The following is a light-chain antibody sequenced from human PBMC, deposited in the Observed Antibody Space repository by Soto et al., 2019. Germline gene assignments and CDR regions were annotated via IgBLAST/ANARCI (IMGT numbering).Light chain of an antibody. CDR2: AES. Sequence: AIRMTQSPSSFSASTGDRFTITCRASQGISSYLAWYQQKPGKSPKLLIYAESTLQSGVPSRFSGSGSGTDFTLTISCLQSEDFATYYCQQYYSYPTFGQGTKVEIK. J-gene: IGKJ1*01. CDR3: QQYYSYPT. V-gene: IGKV1-8*01. CDR1: QGISSY.